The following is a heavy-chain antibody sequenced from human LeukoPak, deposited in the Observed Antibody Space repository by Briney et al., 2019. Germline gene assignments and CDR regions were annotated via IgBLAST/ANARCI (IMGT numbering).Heavy chain of an antibody. CDR1: GFTFSSYA. Sequence: GRSLRLSCAASGFTFSSYAMHWVRQAPGKGLEWVAAISYDGSNKYYADSVKGRFTISRDNSKNTLYPQMNSLRAEDTAVYYCARVGYCSSTSCYNGAFDIWGQGTMVTVSS. CDR3: ARVGYCSSTSCYNGAFDI. V-gene: IGHV3-30*01. D-gene: IGHD2-2*02. CDR2: ISYDGSNK. J-gene: IGHJ3*02.